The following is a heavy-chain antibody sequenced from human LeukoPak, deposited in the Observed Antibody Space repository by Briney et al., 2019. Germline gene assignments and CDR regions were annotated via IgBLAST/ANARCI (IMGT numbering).Heavy chain of an antibody. CDR1: GYTFSTCD. V-gene: IGHV1-8*01. D-gene: IGHD1-1*01. Sequence: GASVKVSCKASGYTFSTCDINWVRQAAGQGLEWMGRMNPNSGNTGFAHKFQGRVTMTRDTSINTAYMELSSLRSEDTAVYYCARVPGSISHWGQGTLVTVSS. CDR2: MNPNSGNT. CDR3: ARVPGSISH. J-gene: IGHJ4*02.